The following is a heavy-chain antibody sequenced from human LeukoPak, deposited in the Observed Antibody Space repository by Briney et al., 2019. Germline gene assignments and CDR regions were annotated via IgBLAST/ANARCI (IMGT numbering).Heavy chain of an antibody. Sequence: GGSLRLSCAASGFTFSTYNMNWVRQAPGEGLEWVSSISSSSGYIYYADSVKGRLTISRDNAKNSLYLQMNSLRAEDTAVYYCARAQSPYNWFDPWGQGTLVTVSS. CDR1: GFTFSTYN. CDR2: ISSSSGYI. J-gene: IGHJ5*02. CDR3: ARAQSPYNWFDP. V-gene: IGHV3-21*01.